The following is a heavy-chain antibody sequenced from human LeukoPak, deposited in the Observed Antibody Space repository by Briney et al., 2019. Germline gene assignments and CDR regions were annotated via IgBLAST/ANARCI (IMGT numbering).Heavy chain of an antibody. CDR3: ARVTTVTKGLNWFDP. V-gene: IGHV1-18*01. Sequence: ASVKVSCKASGYTFTSYGISWVRQAPGQGLEWMGWISAYNGNTNYAQKLQGRVTMTTDTSTSTAYMELRSLRSDYTAVYYCARVTTVTKGLNWFDPWGQGTLVTVSS. CDR1: GYTFTSYG. CDR2: ISAYNGNT. J-gene: IGHJ5*02. D-gene: IGHD4-17*01.